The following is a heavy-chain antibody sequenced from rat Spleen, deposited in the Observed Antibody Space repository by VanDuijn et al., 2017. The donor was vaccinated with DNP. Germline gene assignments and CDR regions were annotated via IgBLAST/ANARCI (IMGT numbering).Heavy chain of an antibody. V-gene: IGHV5-22*01. CDR1: GFTFSDYN. D-gene: IGHD1-6*01. Sequence: EVQLVQSGGGLVQPGRSLKLSCAASGFTFSDYNLAWVRQAPTKGLEWVASISSDVITTYYGNSVKGRFTISRDNAKSTLYLQMNSLRSEDMATYYCARRYYGSYFDYWGQGVMVTVSS. CDR3: ARRYYGSYFDY. CDR2: ISSDVITT. J-gene: IGHJ2*01.